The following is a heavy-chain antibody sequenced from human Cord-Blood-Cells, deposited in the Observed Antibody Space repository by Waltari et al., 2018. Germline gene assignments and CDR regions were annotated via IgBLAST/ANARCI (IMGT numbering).Heavy chain of an antibody. CDR2: IYTSGST. V-gene: IGHV4-4*07. CDR1: GGSISSYY. Sequence: QVQLQESGPGLVKPSETLSLTCPVSGGSISSYYWSWIRQPAGKGLEWFGRIYTSGSTNYNPSLKRRVTMSVDTSKNQFSLKLSSVTAADTAVYYCARGGRRVVVVPAAILAFDIWGQGTMVTVSS. D-gene: IGHD2-2*02. CDR3: ARGGRRVVVVPAAILAFDI. J-gene: IGHJ3*02.